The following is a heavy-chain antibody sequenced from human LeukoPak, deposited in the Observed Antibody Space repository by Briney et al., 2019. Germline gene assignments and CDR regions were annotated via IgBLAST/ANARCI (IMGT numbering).Heavy chain of an antibody. CDR2: ISGSGGST. J-gene: IGHJ5*02. Sequence: PGGSLRLSCAASGFTFSSYAMSWVRQAPGKGLEWVSAISGSGGSTYYADSVKGRFTISRDNSKNTLYLQMNSLRAEDTAVYYCAKDLTRGSGREDWFDPWGQGTLVTVSS. D-gene: IGHD3-10*01. CDR3: AKDLTRGSGREDWFDP. CDR1: GFTFSSYA. V-gene: IGHV3-23*01.